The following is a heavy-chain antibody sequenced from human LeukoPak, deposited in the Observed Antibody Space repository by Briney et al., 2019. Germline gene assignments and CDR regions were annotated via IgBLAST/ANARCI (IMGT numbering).Heavy chain of an antibody. D-gene: IGHD3-3*01. V-gene: IGHV3-30*18. J-gene: IGHJ4*02. CDR1: GFTFSSYG. CDR2: ISYDGSNK. Sequence: GGSLRLSCAASGFTFSSYGMHWVRQAPGKGLEWVAVISYDGSNKYYADSVKGRFTISRDNSKNTLYLQMNSLRAEDTAVYYCAKDTTIFGVVMKSLFDYWAREPWSPSPQ. CDR3: AKDTTIFGVVMKSLFDY.